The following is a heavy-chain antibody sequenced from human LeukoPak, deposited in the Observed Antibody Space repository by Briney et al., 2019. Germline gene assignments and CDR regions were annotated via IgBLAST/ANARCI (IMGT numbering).Heavy chain of an antibody. V-gene: IGHV3-30*04. CDR3: AKDPYYYGSGSYSYFDY. CDR2: ISYDGSKR. J-gene: IGHJ4*02. Sequence: GGSLRLSCAASGFTFSNYAMHWVRQAPGKGLEWMAVISYDGSKRYYADSVKGRFTISRDNSKNTLYLQMNSLRAEDTAVYYCAKDPYYYGSGSYSYFDYWGQGTLVTVSS. CDR1: GFTFSNYA. D-gene: IGHD3-10*01.